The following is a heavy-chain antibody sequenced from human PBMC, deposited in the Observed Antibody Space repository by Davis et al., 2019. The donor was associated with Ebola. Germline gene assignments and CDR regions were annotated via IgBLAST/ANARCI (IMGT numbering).Heavy chain of an antibody. CDR2: ISSSSSYI. J-gene: IGHJ6*02. CDR3: ARGAKAEGMDV. Sequence: GESLKISCAASGFTFSSYSMNWVRQAPGKGLEWVSSISSSSSYIYYADSVKGRFTISRDNAKNSLYLQMNSLRAEDTAVYYCARGAKAEGMDVWGQGTTVTVSS. CDR1: GFTFSSYS. V-gene: IGHV3-21*01. D-gene: IGHD2-15*01.